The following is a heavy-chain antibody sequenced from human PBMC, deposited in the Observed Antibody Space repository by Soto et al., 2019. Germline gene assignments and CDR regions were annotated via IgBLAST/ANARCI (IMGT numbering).Heavy chain of an antibody. D-gene: IGHD2-2*01. Sequence: GESLKISCQGSGYNFASYWISGVRQMPGKGLEWMGRIDPIDSYTNYSPSFQGHVTISADKSISTAYLQWSSLKASDTAMYYCARRYCSSASCPRNYYGMDVWGQGTTVTVSS. J-gene: IGHJ6*02. CDR3: ARRYCSSASCPRNYYGMDV. CDR2: IDPIDSYT. V-gene: IGHV5-10-1*01. CDR1: GYNFASYW.